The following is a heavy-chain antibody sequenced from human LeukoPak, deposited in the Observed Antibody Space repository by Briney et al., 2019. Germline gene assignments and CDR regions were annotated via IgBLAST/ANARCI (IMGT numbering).Heavy chain of an antibody. Sequence: GGSLRHSCAASGFTFRSYVLNWVRQAPGKGLEWVSYISSSGSTIYYADSVKGRFTISRDNAKNSLYLQMNSLRAEDTAVYYCARGGYSSSWYDGKGNWFEPWGQGTVLTVSS. CDR2: ISSSGSTI. V-gene: IGHV3-48*03. D-gene: IGHD6-13*01. CDR3: ARGGYSSSWYDGKGNWFEP. J-gene: IGHJ5*02. CDR1: GFTFRSYV.